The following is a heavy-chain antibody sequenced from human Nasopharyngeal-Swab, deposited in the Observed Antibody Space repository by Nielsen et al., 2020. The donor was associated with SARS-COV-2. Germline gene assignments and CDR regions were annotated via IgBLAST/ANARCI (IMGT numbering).Heavy chain of an antibody. J-gene: IGHJ6*02. CDR3: ARVVRIRFLEWSRYYGMDV. Sequence: SKTLSLTCAAYGGSFSGYYWSWIRQPPGKGLEGIGEINHSGSTNYNPSLKSRVTISVDTSKNQFSLKLSSVTAADTAVYYCARVVRIRFLEWSRYYGMDVWGQGTTVTVSS. V-gene: IGHV4-34*01. CDR2: INHSGST. D-gene: IGHD3-3*01. CDR1: GGSFSGYY.